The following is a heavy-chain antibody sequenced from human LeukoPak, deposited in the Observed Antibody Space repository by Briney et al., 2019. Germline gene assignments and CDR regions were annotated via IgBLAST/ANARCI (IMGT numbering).Heavy chain of an antibody. CDR1: GFTFSSYS. Sequence: GGSLRLSCAASGFTFSSYSINWVRQAPGKGLEWVSSISSSSSYIYYADSVKGRFTISRDNSKNTLYLQMNSLRAEDTAVYYCAKGGYCSSTNCYRDYYYYYMDVWGKGTTVTVSS. CDR2: ISSSSSYI. V-gene: IGHV3-21*01. CDR3: AKGGYCSSTNCYRDYYYYYMDV. D-gene: IGHD2-2*02. J-gene: IGHJ6*03.